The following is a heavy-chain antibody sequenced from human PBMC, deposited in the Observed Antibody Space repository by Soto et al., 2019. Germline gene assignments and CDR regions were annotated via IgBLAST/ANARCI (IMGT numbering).Heavy chain of an antibody. V-gene: IGHV5-51*01. CDR2: IYPRDSET. Sequence: PGESLKIYCKAPGYRFPNYLICWVRQMPVKGLEWIGVIYPRDSETRYSPSLQALVTISAEKSNDTAWLQWSSLKASDTAIYYCARIGGGLAFYGVYSGLGTLVTLYS. CDR3: ARIGGGLAFYGVY. CDR1: GYRFPNYL. J-gene: IGHJ4*02. D-gene: IGHD3-16*01.